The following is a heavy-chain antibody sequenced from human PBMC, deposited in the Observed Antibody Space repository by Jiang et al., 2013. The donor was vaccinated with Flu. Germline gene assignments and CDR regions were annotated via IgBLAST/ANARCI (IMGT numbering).Heavy chain of an antibody. V-gene: IGHV4-34*01. CDR2: INHSGST. J-gene: IGHJ3*02. CDR1: GGSFSGYY. D-gene: IGHD1-26*01. Sequence: LLKPSETLSLTCAVYGGSFSGYYWSWIRQPPGKGLEWIGEINHSGSTNYNPSLKSRVTISVDTSKNQFSLKLSSVTAADTAVYYCARRPRLNSGSPRDAFDIWGQGTMVTVSS. CDR3: ARRPRLNSGSPRDAFDI.